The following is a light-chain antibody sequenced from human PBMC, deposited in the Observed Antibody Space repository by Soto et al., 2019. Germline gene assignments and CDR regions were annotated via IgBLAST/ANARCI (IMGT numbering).Light chain of an antibody. J-gene: IGLJ3*02. CDR1: SSDVGAYNC. CDR2: EVT. Sequence: SALTQPASVSGSPGQSITISCPGPSSDVGAYNCVSWYQKHPGEAPQLIIYEVTKRPTGVANRFSGSKSANTFSLTISRIQAEDETDYYYGSDGSSSTGVFVGGTKLTVL. V-gene: IGLV2-14*01. CDR3: GSDGSSSTGV.